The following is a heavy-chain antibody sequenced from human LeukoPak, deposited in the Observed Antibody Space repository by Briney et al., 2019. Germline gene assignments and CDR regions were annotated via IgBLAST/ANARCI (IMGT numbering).Heavy chain of an antibody. CDR3: ARGRRSDILTGYFVPDQGCAGYDCYCY. D-gene: IGHD3-9*01. CDR2: INHSGST. V-gene: IGHV4-38-2*02. J-gene: IGHJ4*02. CDR1: GYSITSGSY. Sequence: PSETLSLTCTVSGYSITSGSYWGWIRQPPGKGLEWVGSINHSGSTYFNPSLKSRVTISLDTSKNQFSLKLSSVTAADTAVYYCARGRRSDILTGYFVPDQGCAGYDCYCYWGQGTLVTVSS.